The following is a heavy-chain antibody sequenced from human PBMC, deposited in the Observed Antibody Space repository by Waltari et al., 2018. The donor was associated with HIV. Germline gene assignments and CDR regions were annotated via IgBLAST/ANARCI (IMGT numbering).Heavy chain of an antibody. D-gene: IGHD3-22*01. J-gene: IGHJ4*02. CDR3: ARGTYYYDSSGYYDNLPFDY. CDR2: ISSSSTYI. Sequence: EVQLVESGGGLVKPGGSLRLACAASGFPFSTYSMHWVRQAPRKGLEWVSSISSSSTYIYYADSVKGRFTISRDNAKNSLYLQMNSLRAEDTAVYFCARGTYYYDSSGYYDNLPFDYWGQGTLVTVSS. CDR1: GFPFSTYS. V-gene: IGHV3-21*01.